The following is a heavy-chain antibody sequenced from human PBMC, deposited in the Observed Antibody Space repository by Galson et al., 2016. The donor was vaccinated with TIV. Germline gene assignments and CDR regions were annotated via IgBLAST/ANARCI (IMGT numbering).Heavy chain of an antibody. CDR2: MYPADPNT. CDR1: GYSFTSNW. Sequence: QSGAEVKKPGQSLKISCKVSGYSFTSNWIGWVRQTPGKGLEWMGIMYPADPNTRYSPSFQGQVTISADDSISTAYLQWSSLRASGSAMYYCVRAPGYSGYSYGYFDSWGQGTLVTVSS. J-gene: IGHJ4*02. V-gene: IGHV5-51*03. D-gene: IGHD5-12*01. CDR3: VRAPGYSGYSYGYFDS.